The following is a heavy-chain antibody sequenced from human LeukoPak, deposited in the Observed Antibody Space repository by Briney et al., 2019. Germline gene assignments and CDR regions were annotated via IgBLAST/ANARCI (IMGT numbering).Heavy chain of an antibody. CDR1: GYTFTGYY. V-gene: IGHV1-2*02. J-gene: IGHJ3*02. CDR3: ARDGSDAFDI. CDR2: INPNGGGS. Sequence: GASVKVSCKASGYTFTGYYMHWVRQAPGQGLEWMGWINPNGGGSNFAQKFQGRVTMTRDTSISTAYMELSRLTSDDTAVYYCARDGSDAFDIWGQGTMVTVSS.